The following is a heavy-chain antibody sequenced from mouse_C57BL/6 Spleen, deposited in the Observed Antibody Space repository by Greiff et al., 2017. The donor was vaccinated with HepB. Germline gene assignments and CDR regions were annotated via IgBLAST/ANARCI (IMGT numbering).Heavy chain of an antibody. Sequence: QVQLQQPGAELVKPGASVKLSCKASGYTFTSYWMHWVKQRPGRGLEWIGRIDPNSGGTKYNEKFKSKATLTVDKPSSTAYMQLCSLTSEDSAVYYCARAGNDYDVGWFAYWGQGTLVTVSA. CDR2: IDPNSGGT. V-gene: IGHV1-72*01. CDR1: GYTFTSYW. D-gene: IGHD2-4*01. CDR3: ARAGNDYDVGWFAY. J-gene: IGHJ3*01.